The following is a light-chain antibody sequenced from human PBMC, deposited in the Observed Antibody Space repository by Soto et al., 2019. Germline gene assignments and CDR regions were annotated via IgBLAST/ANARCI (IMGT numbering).Light chain of an antibody. J-gene: IGLJ2*01. Sequence: QSALTQPASVSGSPGQSITISCTGTSSDVGGYNFVSWYQHHPGKAPKLMIYDVTNRPSGVSDRFSGSKSGNTASLTISGLQAEDEADYYCTSYTISSQLVFGGGTKVTVL. V-gene: IGLV2-14*03. CDR3: TSYTISSQLV. CDR1: SSDVGGYNF. CDR2: DVT.